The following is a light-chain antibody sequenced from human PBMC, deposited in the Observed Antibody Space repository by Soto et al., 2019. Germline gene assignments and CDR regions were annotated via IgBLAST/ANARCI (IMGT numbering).Light chain of an antibody. CDR3: QQYFSTPLT. CDR1: QSVLYSSNNKKY. V-gene: IGKV4-1*01. J-gene: IGKJ4*01. Sequence: EIVMTQSPDSLAVSLGERATINCKSSQSVLYSSNNKKYLAWYQQKPGQPPKLLIYWASTRESGVPDRFSGSGSGTGFTLTISSLQAEDVAVYYCQQYFSTPLTFGGGTKVEIK. CDR2: WAS.